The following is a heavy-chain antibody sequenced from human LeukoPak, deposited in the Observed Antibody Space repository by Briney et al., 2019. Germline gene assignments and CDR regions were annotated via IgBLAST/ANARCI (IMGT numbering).Heavy chain of an antibody. CDR1: GGSISSYY. CDR3: ARENSGSYREFNY. CDR2: IYTSGST. V-gene: IGHV4-4*07. D-gene: IGHD1-26*01. J-gene: IGHJ4*02. Sequence: SETLSLTCTVSGGSISSYYWSWIRQPAGKGLEWIGRIYTSGSTNYNASLKSRVSMSVDTSKNQFSLKLSSVTAADTAVFYCARENSGSYREFNYWGQGTLVTLSS.